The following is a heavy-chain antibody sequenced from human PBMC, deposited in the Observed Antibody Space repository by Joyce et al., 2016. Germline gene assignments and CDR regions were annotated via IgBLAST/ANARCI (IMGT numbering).Heavy chain of an antibody. CDR2: ISPSNGNT. D-gene: IGHD3-16*01. CDR3: ARDPRLLIMSVMSNDGFDV. Sequence: QVELVQSGAEVKNPGASVKVSCKASGYTFTRYGNSWVRQAPGQGLEWMGWISPSNGNTQYAEKVQGRVTMTTDTVTSAAYMGLRSLRADDTAVYYCARDPRLLIMSVMSNDGFDVWGQGTAAIVSS. J-gene: IGHJ3*01. CDR1: GYTFTRYG. V-gene: IGHV1-18*01.